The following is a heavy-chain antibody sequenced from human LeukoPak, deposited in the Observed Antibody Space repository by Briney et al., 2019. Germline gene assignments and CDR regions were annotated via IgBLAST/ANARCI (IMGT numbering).Heavy chain of an antibody. J-gene: IGHJ4*02. CDR2: IYTGGNT. D-gene: IGHD3-22*01. Sequence: GGSLRLSCAASGFTVDSKYLSWVGQAPGKALECVSTIYTGGNTYYAASVKGRFTISRDFSKNTVFLHMNSLRAEDTAMYYCARRDDSDYYDYFDYWGQGALVTVSS. CDR1: GFTVDSKY. CDR3: ARRDDSDYYDYFDY. V-gene: IGHV3-53*01.